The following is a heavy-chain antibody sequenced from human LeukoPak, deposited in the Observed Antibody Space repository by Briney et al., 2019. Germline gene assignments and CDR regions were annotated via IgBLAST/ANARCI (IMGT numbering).Heavy chain of an antibody. J-gene: IGHJ4*02. V-gene: IGHV1-2*02. Sequence: ASVKVSCKASGYTFTGYYMHWVRQAPGQGLEWMGWINPNSGGTNYAQKFQGRVTMTRDTSISTAYMELSRLRSDDTAVYYCARYLAYYDILTAYYNDPRFDYWGQGTLVTVSS. CDR2: INPNSGGT. CDR3: ARYLAYYDILTAYYNDPRFDY. D-gene: IGHD3-9*01. CDR1: GYTFTGYY.